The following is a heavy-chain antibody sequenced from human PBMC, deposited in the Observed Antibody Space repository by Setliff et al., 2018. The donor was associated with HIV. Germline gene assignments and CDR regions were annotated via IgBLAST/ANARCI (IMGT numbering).Heavy chain of an antibody. Sequence: GGSLRLSCAASGFTFSSYGMHWVRQAPGKGLEWVAFIRYDGNNKYYADSVKGRFTISRENSKNTLFLEMNSLRAEDTAVYYCARDPTSSGWYWWTDYWGQGTLVTVSS. D-gene: IGHD6-19*01. CDR2: IRYDGNNK. CDR3: ARDPTSSGWYWWTDY. CDR1: GFTFSSYG. V-gene: IGHV3-30*02. J-gene: IGHJ4*02.